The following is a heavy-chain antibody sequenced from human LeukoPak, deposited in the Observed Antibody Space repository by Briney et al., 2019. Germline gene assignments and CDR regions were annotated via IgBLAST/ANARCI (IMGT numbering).Heavy chain of an antibody. Sequence: GGSLRLSCAASGFTFSSYSMNWVRQAPGKGLEWVSSISSSSSYIYYADSVKGRFTISRDNSKNTLYLQMGSLRAEDMAVYYCAREEDCDSSGYSFFDYWGQGTLVTVSS. CDR3: AREEDCDSSGYSFFDY. CDR2: ISSSSSYI. D-gene: IGHD3-22*01. J-gene: IGHJ4*02. CDR1: GFTFSSYS. V-gene: IGHV3-21*01.